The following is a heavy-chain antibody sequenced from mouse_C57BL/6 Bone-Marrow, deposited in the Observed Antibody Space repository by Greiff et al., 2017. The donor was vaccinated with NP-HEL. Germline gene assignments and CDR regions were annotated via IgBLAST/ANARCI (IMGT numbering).Heavy chain of an antibody. CDR1: GYSFTGYY. V-gene: IGHV1-42*01. Sequence: VQLKQSGPELVKPGASVKISCKASGYSFTGYYMNWVKQSPEKSLEWIGEINPSTGGTTYNQKFKAKATLTVDKSSSTAYMQLKSLTSEYSAVYYCARRRQLRPYYFDYWGQGTTLTVSS. CDR2: INPSTGGT. CDR3: ARRRQLRPYYFDY. D-gene: IGHD3-2*02. J-gene: IGHJ2*01.